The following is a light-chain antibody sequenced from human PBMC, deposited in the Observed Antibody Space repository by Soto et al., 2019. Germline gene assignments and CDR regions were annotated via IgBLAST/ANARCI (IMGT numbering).Light chain of an antibody. Sequence: DLQMTQSPSSVSASVGDSVTITCRTSQGIGSWLAWYQQKPGKAPKVLIYAASSLQSGVPSRFSGSGSGSDFTLTISSLQPEDFATYYCQPANSFPLTFGGGTKVEIK. CDR3: QPANSFPLT. CDR2: AAS. V-gene: IGKV1-12*01. J-gene: IGKJ4*01. CDR1: QGIGSW.